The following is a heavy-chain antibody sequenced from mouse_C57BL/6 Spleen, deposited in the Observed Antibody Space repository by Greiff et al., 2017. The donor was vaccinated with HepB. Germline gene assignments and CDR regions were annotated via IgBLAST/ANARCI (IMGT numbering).Heavy chain of an antibody. D-gene: IGHD1-1*01. V-gene: IGHV1-52*01. CDR2: IDPSDSET. CDR3: ARTDYYGSQARFAY. Sequence: QVQLQQPGAELVRPGSSVKLSCKASGYTFTSYWMHWVKQRPIQGLEWIGNIDPSDSETHYNQKFKDKATLTVDKSSSTAYMQLSSLTSEDSAVYYCARTDYYGSQARFAYWGQGTLVTVSA. CDR1: GYTFTSYW. J-gene: IGHJ3*01.